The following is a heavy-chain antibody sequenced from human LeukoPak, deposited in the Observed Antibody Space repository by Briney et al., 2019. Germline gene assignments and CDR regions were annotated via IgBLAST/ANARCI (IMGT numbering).Heavy chain of an antibody. D-gene: IGHD2-21*02. Sequence: GGSLRLSCAASGFTFSSYSMNWVRQAPGKGLVWVSRINSDGSSTSYADSVKDRFTISRDNAKNTLYLQMNSLRAEDTAVYYCARGGGCSDSLMRYGTDVWGQGTTVTVSS. CDR2: INSDGSST. CDR3: ARGGGCSDSLMRYGTDV. J-gene: IGHJ6*02. CDR1: GFTFSSYS. V-gene: IGHV3-74*01.